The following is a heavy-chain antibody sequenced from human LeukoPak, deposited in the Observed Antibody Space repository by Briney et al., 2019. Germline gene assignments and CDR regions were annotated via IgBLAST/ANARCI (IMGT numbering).Heavy chain of an antibody. CDR2: ISGSTGNT. CDR1: GFTFSSYA. CDR3: AELGITMIGGV. Sequence: TGGSLRLSCAASGFTFSSYAMSWVRQAPGKGLEWVSAISGSTGNTYYADSVKGRFTISRDNAKNSLYLQMNSLRAEDTAVYYCAELGITMIGGVWGKGTTVTISS. D-gene: IGHD3-10*02. J-gene: IGHJ6*04. V-gene: IGHV3-23*01.